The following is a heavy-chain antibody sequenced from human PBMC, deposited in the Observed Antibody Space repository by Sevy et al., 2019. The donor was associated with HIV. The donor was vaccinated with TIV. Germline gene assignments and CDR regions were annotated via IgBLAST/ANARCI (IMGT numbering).Heavy chain of an antibody. CDR3: AKDVRSTSTPPS. CDR1: GFTFNIYA. Sequence: GGSLRLSCATSGFTFNIYALSWVRQAPGKGPEWVSGIDTGSHATYIDSVKGRFTISRDNSKNTLYLQMNSLRAEDTAIYYCAKDVRSTSTPPSWGQGTLVTVSS. D-gene: IGHD4-17*01. CDR2: IDTGSHAT. J-gene: IGHJ5*02. V-gene: IGHV3-23*03.